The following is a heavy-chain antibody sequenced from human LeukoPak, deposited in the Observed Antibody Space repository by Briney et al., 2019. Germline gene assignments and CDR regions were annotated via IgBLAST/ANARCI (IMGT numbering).Heavy chain of an antibody. Sequence: PGGSLRLSCAASGFTFSSYVMSWVRQAPGKGLERVSGISGSGGSTYYADSVKGRFTISRDNSKNTLYLQMNSLRAEDTAVYYCAKDHYVSVYSISQGSFDYWGQGTLVTVSS. D-gene: IGHD6-6*01. V-gene: IGHV3-23*01. J-gene: IGHJ4*02. CDR1: GFTFSSYV. CDR2: ISGSGGST. CDR3: AKDHYVSVYSISQGSFDY.